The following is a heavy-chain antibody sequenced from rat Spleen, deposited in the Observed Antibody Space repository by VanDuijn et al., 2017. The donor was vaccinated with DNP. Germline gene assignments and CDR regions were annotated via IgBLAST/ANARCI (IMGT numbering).Heavy chain of an antibody. CDR3: ASTTGITTGFAY. Sequence: EVQLQESGSGLVKPSQSLSLTCSVTGYSITSNYWGWIRKFPGNKMEYIGHISYSGSTNYNPSLKSRISITRDTSKNQFFLRLNSVTTEDSATYYCASTTGITTGFAYWGQGTLVTVSS. CDR2: ISYSGST. CDR1: GYSITSNY. J-gene: IGHJ3*01. V-gene: IGHV3-1*01. D-gene: IGHD1-9*01.